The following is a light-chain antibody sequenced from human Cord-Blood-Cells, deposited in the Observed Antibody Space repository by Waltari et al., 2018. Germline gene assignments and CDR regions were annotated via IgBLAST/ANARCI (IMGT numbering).Light chain of an antibody. CDR2: EVS. CDR3: SSYAGSNNFV. V-gene: IGLV2-8*01. J-gene: IGLJ1*01. CDR1: SSAVGGFNY. Sequence: QSALTQPPSASGSPGQSVPISCTATSSAVGGFNYVSWYQQHPGKAPKLMIYEVSKRPSGFPDRFSGSKSGNTASLTVSGLQAEDEADYYCSSYAGSNNFVFGTGTKVTVL.